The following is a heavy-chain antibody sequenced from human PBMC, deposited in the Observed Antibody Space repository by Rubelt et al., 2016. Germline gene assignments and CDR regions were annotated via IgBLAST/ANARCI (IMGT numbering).Heavy chain of an antibody. CDR2: ISTYNGNT. J-gene: IGHJ5*02. CDR1: GYTFTSYG. Sequence: QVQLVQSGAEVKKPGASVKVSCKASGYTFTSYGVSWVRQAPGQGLEWMGWISTYNGNTNYAQKLQGRVTMTTDTSTSTGYMELRSLSSDDMAVYYCARVSYSNNDNWFDPWGQGTLVTVSS. CDR3: ARVSYSNNDNWFDP. D-gene: IGHD4-11*01. V-gene: IGHV1-18*03.